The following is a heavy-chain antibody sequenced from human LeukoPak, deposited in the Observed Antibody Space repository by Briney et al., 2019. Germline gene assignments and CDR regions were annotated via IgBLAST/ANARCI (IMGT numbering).Heavy chain of an antibody. Sequence: PGGSLRLSCAASGFTFDDYAMHWVRQAPGKGLEWVSGISWNSGSIGYADSVKGRFTISRDNAKNSLYLQMNSLRAEDTAVYYCVNWFDPWGQGTLVTVSS. J-gene: IGHJ5*02. CDR2: ISWNSGSI. CDR1: GFTFDDYA. CDR3: VNWFDP. V-gene: IGHV3-9*01.